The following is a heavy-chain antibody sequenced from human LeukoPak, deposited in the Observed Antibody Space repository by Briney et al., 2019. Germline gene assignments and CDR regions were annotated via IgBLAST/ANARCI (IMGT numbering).Heavy chain of an antibody. D-gene: IGHD3-3*01. V-gene: IGHV4-30-2*01. CDR2: IYHSGST. CDR3: ARGATSFGVVIEDY. CDR1: GGSISSGGYY. J-gene: IGHJ4*02. Sequence: SETLSLTCTVSGGSISSGGYYWSWIRQPPGKGLEWIGYIYHSGSTYYNPSLKSRVTISVDRSKNQFSLKLSSVTAADTAVYYCARGATSFGVVIEDYWGQGTLVTVSS.